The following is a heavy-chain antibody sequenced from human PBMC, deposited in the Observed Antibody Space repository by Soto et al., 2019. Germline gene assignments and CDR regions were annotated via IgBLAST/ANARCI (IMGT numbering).Heavy chain of an antibody. CDR3: ATLPDPSHVRVPFDY. V-gene: IGHV1-69*02. CDR1: GGTFSSYT. D-gene: IGHD3-16*01. CDR2: IIPILGIA. J-gene: IGHJ4*02. Sequence: ASVKVSCKASGGTFSSYTISWVRQAPGQGLEWMGRIIPILGIANYAQKFQGRVTITADKSTSTAYMELSSLRSEDTAVYYCATLPDPSHVRVPFDYWGQGTLVTVSS.